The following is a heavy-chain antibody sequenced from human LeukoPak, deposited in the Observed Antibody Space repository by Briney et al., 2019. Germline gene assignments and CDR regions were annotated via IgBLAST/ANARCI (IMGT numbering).Heavy chain of an antibody. J-gene: IGHJ4*02. Sequence: PSETLSLTCTVSGGYISSSSYSWAWIRQSPGKGLEWIGSISPRGNTYYDLTLKSRVTISVDTSKNQFSLKLSSVTATDTAVYYCARLGRDLELKYFSLWGQGSLVTVSS. V-gene: IGHV4-39*01. D-gene: IGHD1-26*01. CDR1: GGYISSSSYS. CDR2: ISPRGNT. CDR3: ARLGRDLELKYFSL.